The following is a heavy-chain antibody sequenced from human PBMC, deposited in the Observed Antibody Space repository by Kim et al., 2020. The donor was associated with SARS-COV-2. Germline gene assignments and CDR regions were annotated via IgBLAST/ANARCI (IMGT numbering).Heavy chain of an antibody. V-gene: IGHV4-31*02. CDR3: ARTRITMIVVVTHFDY. Sequence: SLKSRVTISVDTSKNPFPLKLSSVTAADTAVYYCARTRITMIVVVTHFDYWGQGTLVTVSS. J-gene: IGHJ4*02. D-gene: IGHD3-22*01.